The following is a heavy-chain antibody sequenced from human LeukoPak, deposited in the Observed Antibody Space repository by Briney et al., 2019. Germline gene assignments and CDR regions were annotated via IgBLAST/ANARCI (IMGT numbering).Heavy chain of an antibody. CDR1: GFTFSAYH. Sequence: PGGSLRLSCAASGFTFSAYHINWVRQAPGKGLEWISYISTTGTTIHYADSVKGRFAISRDNAKSSLYLQMNSLRDEDTAVYYCARDRGWGSGGHFDYWGQGTLVTVSS. V-gene: IGHV3-48*02. D-gene: IGHD7-27*01. CDR2: ISTTGTTI. J-gene: IGHJ4*02. CDR3: ARDRGWGSGGHFDY.